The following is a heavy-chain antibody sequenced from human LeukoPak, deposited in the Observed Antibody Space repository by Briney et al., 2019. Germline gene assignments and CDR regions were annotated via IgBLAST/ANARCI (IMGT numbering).Heavy chain of an antibody. CDR1: GFTFSSYP. J-gene: IGHJ4*02. V-gene: IGHV3-23*01. Sequence: PGGSLRLSCSASGFTFSSYPMSWVRPAPGKRLECVSAISGIGGRPYYTGSVKGRFTISRDNSKNTLYLQMNSLRAEDTAVYYCAKDARYYYGSGSYYYFDYWGQGTLVTVSS. D-gene: IGHD3-10*01. CDR3: AKDARYYYGSGSYYYFDY. CDR2: ISGIGGRP.